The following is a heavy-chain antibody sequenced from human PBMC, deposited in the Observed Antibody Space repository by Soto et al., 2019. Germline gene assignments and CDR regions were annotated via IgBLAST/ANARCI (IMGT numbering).Heavy chain of an antibody. CDR1: GFTFSSYG. V-gene: IGHV3-33*01. CDR2: IWYDGSNK. D-gene: IGHD1-1*01. J-gene: IGHJ6*03. Sequence: QVQLVESGGGVVQPGRSLRLSCAASGFTFSSYGMHWVRQAPGKGLEWVAVIWYDGSNKYYADSVKGRFTISRDNSKNTLYLQMNSLRAEDTAVYYCARKRAWQLEDYYYYMDVWGKGTTVTVSS. CDR3: ARKRAWQLEDYYYYMDV.